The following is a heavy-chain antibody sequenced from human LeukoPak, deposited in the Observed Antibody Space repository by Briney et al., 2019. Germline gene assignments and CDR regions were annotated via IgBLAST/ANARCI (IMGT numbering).Heavy chain of an antibody. J-gene: IGHJ4*02. CDR2: ISGSGENT. CDR1: GFTFSKYA. V-gene: IGHV3-23*01. Sequence: QPGGSLRLSCAASGFTFSKYAMTWVRQAPGKGLEWVSVISGSGENTDYADSVKGRFTISRDNSKNTLSLQMNSLRVEDTAVYYCAKTGPSYFDCWGQGTLVTVSS. CDR3: AKTGPSYFDC. D-gene: IGHD1-14*01.